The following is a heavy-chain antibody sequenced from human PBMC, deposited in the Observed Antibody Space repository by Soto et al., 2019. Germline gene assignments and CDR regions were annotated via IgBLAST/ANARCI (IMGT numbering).Heavy chain of an antibody. Sequence: LRLSCAASGVTFSSYSMNWVRQAPGKGLEWVSSIGSSSSYIYYADSVKGRFTISRDNAKNSLYLQMNSLRAEDTAVYYCARDLSRDNYYDSSGYYPIDYWGQGTLVTVSS. CDR1: GVTFSSYS. D-gene: IGHD3-22*01. CDR2: IGSSSSYI. CDR3: ARDLSRDNYYDSSGYYPIDY. V-gene: IGHV3-21*01. J-gene: IGHJ4*02.